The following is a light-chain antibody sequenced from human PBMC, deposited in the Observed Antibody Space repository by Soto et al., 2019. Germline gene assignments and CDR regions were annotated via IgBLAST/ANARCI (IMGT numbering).Light chain of an antibody. V-gene: IGLV2-8*01. Sequence: QSVLTQPASVSASPGQSITISCTGTSSDVGGYDLVSWYQQRPGKAPKLMIYEGNKRPSGVPDRFSGSKSDNTASLTVSGLQAEDEADYYCSSYAGNNNFVVFGGGTKLTVL. J-gene: IGLJ2*01. CDR1: SSDVGGYDL. CDR3: SSYAGNNNFVV. CDR2: EGN.